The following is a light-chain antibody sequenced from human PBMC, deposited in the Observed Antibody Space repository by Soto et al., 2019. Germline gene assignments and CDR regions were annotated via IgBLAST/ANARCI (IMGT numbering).Light chain of an antibody. V-gene: IGKV3-20*01. Sequence: EIVLTQSPGTLSLSPGETATLSCRASQTVGTNFLAWYQRKPGQAPRLLMFGTSNRATDIPDRFGGSGSGTDFTLTISRLEPEDVAVYYCQHYSRTLPWTFGQGTKVEI. J-gene: IGKJ1*01. CDR2: GTS. CDR1: QTVGTNF. CDR3: QHYSRTLPWT.